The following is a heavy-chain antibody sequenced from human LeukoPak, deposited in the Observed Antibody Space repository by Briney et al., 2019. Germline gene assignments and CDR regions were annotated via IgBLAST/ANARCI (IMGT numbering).Heavy chain of an antibody. CDR2: IRSDGSNK. CDR1: GFAFSSYG. J-gene: IGHJ4*02. V-gene: IGHV3-30*02. D-gene: IGHD3-22*01. Sequence: GGSLRLSCAPSGFAFSSYGMHWVRQAPGRGLEWVAFIRSDGSNKYYADSVKGRFTISRDNSKNTLCLQMNSLRAEDTAVHYCAKDPGSDSSASPHFGSWGQGTLVTVSS. CDR3: AKDPGSDSSASPHFGS.